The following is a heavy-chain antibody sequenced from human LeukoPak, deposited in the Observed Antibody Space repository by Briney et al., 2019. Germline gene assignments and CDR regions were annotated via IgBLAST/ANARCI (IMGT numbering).Heavy chain of an antibody. D-gene: IGHD1-26*01. CDR3: ARESHATFDY. Sequence: GGSLRPSCADSGFTFSNYWMSRVRQAPGKGLEWVANMNQDGSEKYYVDSVKGRFTISRDNAKNSLYLQMNSPRAEDTAVYYCARESHATFDYWGQGTLVIVSS. CDR2: MNQDGSEK. CDR1: GFTFSNYW. J-gene: IGHJ4*02. V-gene: IGHV3-7*01.